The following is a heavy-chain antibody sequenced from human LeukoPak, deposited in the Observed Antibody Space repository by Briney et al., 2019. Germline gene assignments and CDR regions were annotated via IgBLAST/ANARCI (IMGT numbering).Heavy chain of an antibody. Sequence: PSETLSLTCAVYGGSFSGYYWTWIRQPPGKGLEWMGEINHSGSTNYNPYLKRRVTISVDTSKNQFPLKLSSVTAADTAVYYCARGFGYGDYAVDYWGQGTLVSVSS. CDR1: GGSFSGYY. D-gene: IGHD4-17*01. CDR2: INHSGST. CDR3: ARGFGYGDYAVDY. J-gene: IGHJ4*02. V-gene: IGHV4-34*01.